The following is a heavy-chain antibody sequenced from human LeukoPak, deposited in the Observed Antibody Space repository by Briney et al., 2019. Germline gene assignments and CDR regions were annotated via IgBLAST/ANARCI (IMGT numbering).Heavy chain of an antibody. CDR1: GGSISNSY. V-gene: IGHV4-59*08. D-gene: IGHD3-3*01. Sequence: PSETLSLTCTVSGGSISNSYWSWIRQPPGKGLEWIGSVYYSGSTNYNPSFKSRVTISVDTSKNQFSLKLSSVTAADTAVYYCARTYYDFWSGSRYWYFQLWGRGTLVTVSS. J-gene: IGHJ2*01. CDR3: ARTYYDFWSGSRYWYFQL. CDR2: VYYSGST.